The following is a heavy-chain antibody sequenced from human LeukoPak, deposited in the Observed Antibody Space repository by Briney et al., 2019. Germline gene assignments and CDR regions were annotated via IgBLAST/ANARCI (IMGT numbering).Heavy chain of an antibody. CDR3: ARDQEGFDY. CDR1: GYTFTSYY. V-gene: IGHV1-46*01. CDR2: IYPRDGST. Sequence: ASVKVSCKASGYTFTSYYMHWVRQAPGQGLEWMGMIYPRDGSTSYAQNFQGRVTVTRDTSTTTVHMELRGLRSEDTAVYYCARDQEGFDYWGQGTVVTVSS. J-gene: IGHJ4*02.